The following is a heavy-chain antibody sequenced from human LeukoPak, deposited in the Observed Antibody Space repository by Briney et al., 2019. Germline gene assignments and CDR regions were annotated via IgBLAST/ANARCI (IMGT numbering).Heavy chain of an antibody. J-gene: IGHJ6*03. Sequence: GASVQVSCKASRGTFSSYAISWVRQAPGHGLEWMGGIVPIFGPANYAQKFQGRVTITTDESTSTAYMELSSLRSEDTAVYYCAGGYCSSTSCYSHFYYYYYMDVWGKGTTVTVSS. CDR3: AGGYCSSTSCYSHFYYYYYMDV. D-gene: IGHD2-2*01. V-gene: IGHV1-69*05. CDR1: RGTFSSYA. CDR2: IVPIFGPA.